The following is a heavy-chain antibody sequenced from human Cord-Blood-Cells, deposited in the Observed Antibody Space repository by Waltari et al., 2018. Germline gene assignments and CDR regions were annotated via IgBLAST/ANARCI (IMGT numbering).Heavy chain of an antibody. Sequence: QLQLQESGPGLVKPSETLSLTCTVSGGSISSSSYYWGWIRQPPGKGLEWIGSIYYSGSTYYNPSLKRRVTISVDTSKNQFSLKLSSVTAADTAVYYCARHRVVNDAFDIWGQGTMVTDSS. D-gene: IGHD2-15*01. V-gene: IGHV4-39*01. CDR3: ARHRVVNDAFDI. J-gene: IGHJ3*02. CDR2: IYYSGST. CDR1: GGSISSSSYY.